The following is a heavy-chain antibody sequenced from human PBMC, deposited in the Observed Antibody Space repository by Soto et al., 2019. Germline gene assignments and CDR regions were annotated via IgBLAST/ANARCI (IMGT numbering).Heavy chain of an antibody. V-gene: IGHV3-23*01. J-gene: IGHJ3*02. CDR3: AREPDTHCSSTSCYGGAFDI. CDR2: ISGSGGST. D-gene: IGHD2-2*01. Sequence: GGSLRLSCAASGFTFSSYAMSWVRQAPGKGLEWVSAISGSGGSTYYADSVKGRFTISRDNAKNSLYLQMNSLRAEDTALYHCAREPDTHCSSTSCYGGAFDIWGQGTMVTVSS. CDR1: GFTFSSYA.